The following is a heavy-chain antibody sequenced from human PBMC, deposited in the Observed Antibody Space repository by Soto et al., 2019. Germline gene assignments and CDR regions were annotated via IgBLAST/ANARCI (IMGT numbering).Heavy chain of an antibody. CDR2: MNPNSGST. D-gene: IGHD2-15*01. J-gene: IGHJ5*02. CDR1: GYTFTSYG. Sequence: ASVEVSCNESGYTFTSYGSNWVRHATGQGLEWMGWMNPNSGSTGYAQKFQGRVTMTRNTSISTAYMELSSLRSEDTAVYYCARGGYCSGGSCYSGWFDPWGQGTLVTVSS. CDR3: ARGGYCSGGSCYSGWFDP. V-gene: IGHV1-8*02.